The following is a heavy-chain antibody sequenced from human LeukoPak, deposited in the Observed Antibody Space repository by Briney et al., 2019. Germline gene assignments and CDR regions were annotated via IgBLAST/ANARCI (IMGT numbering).Heavy chain of an antibody. Sequence: GGSVNVSCKGSRYTFTSYGISGVRQAPGQGVEWMGWISAYNGNTIHAQKLQGRVTTTTETYTSTAYMELRSLRSDDTAVYYCARAAQYYDIFGGWGQGTMVTVSS. CDR3: ARAAQYYDIFGG. V-gene: IGHV1-18*01. D-gene: IGHD3-9*01. J-gene: IGHJ3*01. CDR1: RYTFTSYG. CDR2: ISAYNGNT.